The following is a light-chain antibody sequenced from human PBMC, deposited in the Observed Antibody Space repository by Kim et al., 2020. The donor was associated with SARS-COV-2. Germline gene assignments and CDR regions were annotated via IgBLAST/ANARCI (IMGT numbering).Light chain of an antibody. J-gene: IGKJ4*01. CDR2: GSS. CDR1: QSVSSNY. Sequence: IALTQSPGTLSLSPGDRATLSCRASQSVSSNYLAWYQQKPGQAPRLLIYGSSSRATGIPDRFSGSGSGTDFTLTISRLEPEDFAVYYCQQYGSSPLTFGGGTKVDIK. CDR3: QQYGSSPLT. V-gene: IGKV3-20*01.